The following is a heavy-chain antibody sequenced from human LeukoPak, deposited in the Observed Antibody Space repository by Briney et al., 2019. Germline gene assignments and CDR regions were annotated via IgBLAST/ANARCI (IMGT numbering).Heavy chain of an antibody. Sequence: SETLSLTCTGSGGSISSSSYYWGWIRQPPGKGLEWIGSIYYSGSTYYNPSLKSRVTISVDTSKNQFSLKLSSVTAADTAVYYCARQEFDYYDSSGYAFDYWGQGTLVTVSS. CDR3: ARQEFDYYDSSGYAFDY. D-gene: IGHD3-22*01. J-gene: IGHJ4*02. V-gene: IGHV4-39*01. CDR1: GGSISSSSYY. CDR2: IYYSGST.